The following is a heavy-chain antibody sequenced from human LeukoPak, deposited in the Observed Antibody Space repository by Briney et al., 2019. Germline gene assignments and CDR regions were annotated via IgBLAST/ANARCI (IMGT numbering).Heavy chain of an antibody. CDR2: ISGSGANT. CDR1: GFTFSSYG. J-gene: IGHJ4*02. V-gene: IGHV3-23*01. CDR3: ARDYDCEDAGGFDY. Sequence: GGSLRLSCAASGFTFSSYGMSWVRQAPGKGLEWISGISGSGANTYYADSVKGRFTISRDNSKNTLYLQMNSLRAEDTAVYYCARDYDCEDAGGFDYWGQGTLVTVSS. D-gene: IGHD2-21*02.